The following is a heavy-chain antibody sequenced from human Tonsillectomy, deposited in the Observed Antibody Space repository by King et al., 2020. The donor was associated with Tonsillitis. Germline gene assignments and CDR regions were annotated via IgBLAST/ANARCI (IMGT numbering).Heavy chain of an antibody. Sequence: QLVQSGGGLVQPGGSLRLSCAASGFTFSTSWMSWVRQAPGKGLEWVANIKPDGSEKYYLDSVKGRFTISRDNAKKSLYLQMNSLRGEDTAVYYCGREGGGELWSWGQGTLVTVSS. D-gene: IGHD5-18*01. V-gene: IGHV3-7*01. CDR2: IKPDGSEK. J-gene: IGHJ4*02. CDR1: GFTFSTSW. CDR3: GREGGGELWS.